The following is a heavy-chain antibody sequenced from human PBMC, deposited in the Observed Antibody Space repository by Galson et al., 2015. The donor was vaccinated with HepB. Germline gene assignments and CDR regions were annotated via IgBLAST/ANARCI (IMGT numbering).Heavy chain of an antibody. CDR1: GFTFSSYG. J-gene: IGHJ2*01. Sequence: SLRLSCAASGFTFSSYGMHWVRQAPGKGLEWVAVIWYDGSNKYYADSVKGRFTISRDNSKNTLYLQMNSLRAEDTAVYYCAREYLDIVVVPAAMTNWYFDLWGRGTLVTVSS. CDR2: IWYDGSNK. V-gene: IGHV3-33*01. D-gene: IGHD2-2*01. CDR3: AREYLDIVVVPAAMTNWYFDL.